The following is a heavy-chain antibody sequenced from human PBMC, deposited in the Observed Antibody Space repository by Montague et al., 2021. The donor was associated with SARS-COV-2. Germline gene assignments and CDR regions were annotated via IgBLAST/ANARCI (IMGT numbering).Heavy chain of an antibody. V-gene: IGHV4-31*03. CDR3: ARAPTIFGVVITNFDY. CDR2: IYYSGST. J-gene: IGHJ4*02. CDR1: GGSISSGGYY. Sequence: TLSLICTVSGGSISSGGYYWSWIRQHPGKGLEWIGYIYYSGSTYYNPSLKSRVTISVDTSKNQFSLKLSSVTAADTAVYYCARAPTIFGVVITNFDYWGQGTLVTVSS. D-gene: IGHD3-3*01.